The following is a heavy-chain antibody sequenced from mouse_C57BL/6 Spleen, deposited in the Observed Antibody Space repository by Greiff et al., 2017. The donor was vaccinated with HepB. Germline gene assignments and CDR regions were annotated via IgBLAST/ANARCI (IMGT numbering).Heavy chain of an antibody. CDR1: GFTFSSYA. CDR3: ARDPSYDGYYGGNAMDY. V-gene: IGHV5-4*01. J-gene: IGHJ4*01. D-gene: IGHD2-3*01. Sequence: EVQRVESGGGLVKPGGSLKLSCAASGFTFSSYAMSWVRQTPEKRLEWVATISDGGSYTYYPDNVKGRFTISRDNAKNNLYLQMSHLKSEDTAMYYCARDPSYDGYYGGNAMDYWGQGTSVTVSS. CDR2: ISDGGSYT.